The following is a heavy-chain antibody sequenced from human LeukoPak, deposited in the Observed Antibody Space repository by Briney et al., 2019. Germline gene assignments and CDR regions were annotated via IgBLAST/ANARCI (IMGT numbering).Heavy chain of an antibody. V-gene: IGHV1-8*03. Sequence: GASVEVSCKASGYTFTGYYMHWVRQATGQGIEWMGWMNPNSGNTGYAQKFQGRVTITRNTSISTAYMELSSLRSEDTAVYYCARAGYTAMAATRSYYYYYMDVWGKGTTVTVSS. CDR3: ARAGYTAMAATRSYYYYYMDV. J-gene: IGHJ6*03. CDR2: MNPNSGNT. CDR1: GYTFTGYY. D-gene: IGHD5-18*01.